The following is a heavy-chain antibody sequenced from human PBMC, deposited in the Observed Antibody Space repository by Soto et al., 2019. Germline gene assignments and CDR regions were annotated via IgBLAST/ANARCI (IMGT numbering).Heavy chain of an antibody. CDR2: IYYSGST. J-gene: IGHJ4*02. CDR3: VRQSYDSSDYFDY. V-gene: IGHV4-39*01. D-gene: IGHD3-22*01. Sequence: SETLSLTCTVSGDSIIISSYYWGWIRQPPGKGLEWIGSIYYSGSTYYNPSLKSRVTISIDTSRIHFSLKLISVTAADTAVYFCVRQSYDSSDYFDYWGQGTLVTVSS. CDR1: GDSIIISSYY.